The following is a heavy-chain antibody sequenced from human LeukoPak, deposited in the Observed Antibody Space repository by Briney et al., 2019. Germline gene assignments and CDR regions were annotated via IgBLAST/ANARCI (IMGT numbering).Heavy chain of an antibody. J-gene: IGHJ4*02. V-gene: IGHV4-61*02. CDR2: IYTSGGT. CDR3: ASTMVRGTDLDY. CDR1: GGSISSGSYY. Sequence: SETLSLTCTVSGGSISSGSYYWSWIRQPAGKGLEWIGRIYTSGGTNYNPSLKSRVTISVDTSKNQFSLKLSSVTAADTAVYYCASTMVRGTDLDYWGQGTLVTVSS. D-gene: IGHD3-10*01.